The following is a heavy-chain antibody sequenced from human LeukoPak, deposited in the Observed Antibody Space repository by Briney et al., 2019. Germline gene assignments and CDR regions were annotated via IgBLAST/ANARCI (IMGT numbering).Heavy chain of an antibody. CDR2: LIPMFGIA. D-gene: IGHD1-1*01. Sequence: SVKVSCKASGGTFSSYAISWVRQAPGQGLEWMGRLIPMFGIANYAQKFQGRVTFTADKSTGTAYMELSSLRSEDTAVYYCARFDWNDASNWFDPWGQGTLVTVSS. CDR1: GGTFSSYA. J-gene: IGHJ5*02. CDR3: ARFDWNDASNWFDP. V-gene: IGHV1-69*04.